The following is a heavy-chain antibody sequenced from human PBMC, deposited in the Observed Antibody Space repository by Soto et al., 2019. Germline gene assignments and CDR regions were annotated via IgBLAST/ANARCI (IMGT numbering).Heavy chain of an antibody. V-gene: IGHV3-30*18. CDR2: ISYDGSNK. D-gene: IGHD3-22*01. Sequence: QVQLVESGGGAVQPGRSLRLSCAASGFTFSSYGMHWVRQAPGKGLEWVAVISYDGSNKYYADSVKGRFTISRDNSKNTLYLQMNSLRAEDTAVYYCAKDLRNTYYYDSSGYYGYGMDVWGQGTTVTVSS. CDR1: GFTFSSYG. CDR3: AKDLRNTYYYDSSGYYGYGMDV. J-gene: IGHJ6*02.